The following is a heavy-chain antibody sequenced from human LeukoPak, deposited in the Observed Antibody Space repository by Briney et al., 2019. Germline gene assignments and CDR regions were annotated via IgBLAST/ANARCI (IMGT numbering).Heavy chain of an antibody. CDR3: ARERGYNYGQGFDY. J-gene: IGHJ4*02. CDR2: IYYSGST. D-gene: IGHD1-1*01. Sequence: SETLSLTCTVSGGSMSSYYWSWIRQPPGKGLEWIGYIYYSGSTNYNPSLKSRVTISVDTSKNQFSLKLNSVTAADTAVYYCARERGYNYGQGFDYWGQGTLVTVSS. V-gene: IGHV4-59*01. CDR1: GGSMSSYY.